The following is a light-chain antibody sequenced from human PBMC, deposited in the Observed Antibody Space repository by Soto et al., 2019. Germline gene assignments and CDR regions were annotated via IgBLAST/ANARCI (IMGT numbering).Light chain of an antibody. CDR3: QQYGSSPGT. J-gene: IGKJ2*02. CDR2: GAS. CDR1: QSVSRNF. Sequence: EIVLTQSPGTLSSSPGERATLSCRASQSVSRNFLAWYQQKPGQAPKLLISGASSRATGVPDRFSGSGSGTHFTLPISRLEPEDFALYSCQQYGSSPGTFGQGTKLEI. V-gene: IGKV3-20*01.